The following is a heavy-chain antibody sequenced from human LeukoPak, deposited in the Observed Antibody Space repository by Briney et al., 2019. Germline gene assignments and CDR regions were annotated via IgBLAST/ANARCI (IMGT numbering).Heavy chain of an antibody. J-gene: IGHJ4*02. D-gene: IGHD2-15*01. CDR2: INPSGGST. V-gene: IGHV1-46*01. Sequence: ASVKVSCKASGYTFTSYYMHWVRQAPGQGLEWMGIINPSGGSTSYAQKFQGRVTMTRDTSTSTVYMELSSLRSEDTAVYYCARDMAVVVAATELSFDYWGQGTLVTVSS. CDR3: ARDMAVVVAATELSFDY. CDR1: GYTFTSYY.